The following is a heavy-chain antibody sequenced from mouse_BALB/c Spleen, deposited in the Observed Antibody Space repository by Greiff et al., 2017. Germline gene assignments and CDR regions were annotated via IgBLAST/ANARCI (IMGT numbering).Heavy chain of an antibody. CDR3: ARGMITTRGYAMDY. J-gene: IGHJ4*01. V-gene: IGHV1-4*01. Sequence: VQLQQSGAELARPGASVKMSCKASGYTFTSYTMHWVKQRPGQGLEWIGYINPSSGYTNYNQKFKDKATLTADKSSSTAYMQLSSLTSEDSAVYYCARGMITTRGYAMDYWGQGTSVTVSS. D-gene: IGHD2-4*01. CDR2: INPSSGYT. CDR1: GYTFTSYT.